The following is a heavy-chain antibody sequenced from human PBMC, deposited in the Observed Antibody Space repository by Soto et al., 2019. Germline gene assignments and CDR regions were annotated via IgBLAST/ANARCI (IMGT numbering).Heavy chain of an antibody. V-gene: IGHV1-18*01. J-gene: IGHJ2*01. CDR2: ISAYNGNT. CDR1: GYTFTSYG. CDR3: ARVVFALSRYFDWLLPRPYWYFDL. D-gene: IGHD3-9*01. Sequence: QVQLVQSGAEVKKPGASVKVSCKASGYTFTSYGISWVRQAPGQGLEWMGWISAYNGNTNYAQKLQGRVTMTTDTSTSTAYMELRSLRSDDTAVYYCARVVFALSRYFDWLLPRPYWYFDLWGRGTLVTVSS.